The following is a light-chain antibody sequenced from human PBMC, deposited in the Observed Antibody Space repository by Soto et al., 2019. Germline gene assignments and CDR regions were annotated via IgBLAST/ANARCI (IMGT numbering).Light chain of an antibody. J-gene: IGLJ1*01. CDR3: QSYDRSLRDCV. V-gene: IGLV1-40*01. CDR1: NSNIGSDYG. Sequence: QSALTQPPSVSGAPGQRVTISCTGTNSNIGSDYGVHWYQQFPGTAPKLLIYGNSNRPSGVPDRFSGSKSGTSASLAITGLQAEDEADYYCQSYDRSLRDCVFGTGTKVTVL. CDR2: GNS.